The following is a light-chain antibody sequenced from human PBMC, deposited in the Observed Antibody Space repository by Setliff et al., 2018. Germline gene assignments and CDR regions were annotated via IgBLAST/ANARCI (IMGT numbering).Light chain of an antibody. CDR1: SSDIGAYDY. J-gene: IGLJ1*01. CDR2: DVS. CDR3: SSYSTRTSLDV. V-gene: IGLV2-14*03. Sequence: QSVLTQPASVSGSPGQSITIYCIGSSSDIGAYDYVAWYQQHPGKAPKLMIYDVSHRPSGVSHRFSASKSGNTASLTISGLQVEDEAHYYCSSYSTRTSLDVFGTGTKVTVL.